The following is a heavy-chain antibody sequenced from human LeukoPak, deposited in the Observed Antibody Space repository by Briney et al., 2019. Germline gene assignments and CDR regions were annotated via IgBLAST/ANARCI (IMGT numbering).Heavy chain of an antibody. V-gene: IGHV1-3*01. CDR3: ARSILWFGDLSGMDV. Sequence: ASVKVSCKASGYTFTSYAMHWVRQAPGQRLEWMGWINAGNGNTKYSQKLQGRVTITRDTSASTAYMELSSLRSEDTAVYYCARSILWFGDLSGMDVWGKGATVTVSS. D-gene: IGHD3-10*01. CDR1: GYTFTSYA. CDR2: INAGNGNT. J-gene: IGHJ6*04.